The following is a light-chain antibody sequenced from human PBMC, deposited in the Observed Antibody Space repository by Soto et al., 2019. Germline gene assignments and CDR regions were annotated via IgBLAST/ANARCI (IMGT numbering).Light chain of an antibody. CDR3: QQYSSSRT. CDR1: QSVSSH. Sequence: EIVLTQSPTTLSLSPGEGATVSCRASQSVSSHLAWYQQKPGQAPRLLIYGGSSRATGIPVRFSGSGSETDFTLTITRLEPEDFAVYYCQQYSSSRTFGQGTKVDIK. V-gene: IGKV3-20*01. CDR2: GGS. J-gene: IGKJ1*01.